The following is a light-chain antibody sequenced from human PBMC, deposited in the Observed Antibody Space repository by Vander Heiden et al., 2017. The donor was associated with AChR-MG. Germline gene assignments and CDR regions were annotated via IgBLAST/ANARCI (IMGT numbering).Light chain of an antibody. CDR1: SGSFARTY. CDR3: HSYDSTNQV. Sequence: NLMLTHPHSVPESPGKTVTISCPRSSGSFARTYVQWYQQRPGSAPTTVIYENYQRPSGVPDRFSGSIDGSSNAASLTTSGLRTEDEADYCCHSYDSTNQVFGGGTKLTVL. J-gene: IGLJ3*02. V-gene: IGLV6-57*04. CDR2: ENY.